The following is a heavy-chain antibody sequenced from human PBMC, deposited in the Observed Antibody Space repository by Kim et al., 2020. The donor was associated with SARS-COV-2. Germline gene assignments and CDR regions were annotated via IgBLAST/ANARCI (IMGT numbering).Heavy chain of an antibody. CDR1: GGTFSSYT. V-gene: IGHV1-69*02. J-gene: IGHJ6*02. CDR2: IIPILGIA. D-gene: IGHD6-13*01. CDR3: ARGGPRGQQLEGHYYYYYGMDV. Sequence: SVKVSCKASGGTFSSYTISWVRQAPGQGLEWMGRIIPILGIANYAQKFQGRVTITADKSTSTAYMELSSLRSEDTAVYYCARGGPRGQQLEGHYYYYYGMDVWGQGTTVTVSS.